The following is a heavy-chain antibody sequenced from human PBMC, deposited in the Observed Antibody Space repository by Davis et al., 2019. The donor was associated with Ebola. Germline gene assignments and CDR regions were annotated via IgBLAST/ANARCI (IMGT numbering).Heavy chain of an antibody. CDR2: INHSGST. Sequence: SETLSLTCAVYGGSFSGYYWSWIRQPPGKGLEWIGEINHSGSTNYNPSLKSRVTISVDTSKNQFSLKLSSVTAADTAVYYCARTSAISYYYYGMDVWGKGTTVTVSS. CDR1: GGSFSGYY. V-gene: IGHV4-34*01. D-gene: IGHD2-21*01. J-gene: IGHJ6*04. CDR3: ARTSAISYYYYGMDV.